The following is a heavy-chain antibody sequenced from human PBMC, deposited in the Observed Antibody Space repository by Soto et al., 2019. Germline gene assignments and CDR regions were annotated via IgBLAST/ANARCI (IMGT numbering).Heavy chain of an antibody. J-gene: IGHJ4*02. CDR1: GFTVSTYY. D-gene: IGHD3-10*01. V-gene: IGHV3-66*01. CDR2: VYSGGTT. CDR3: ARGRSASRDFDS. Sequence: EVQLVESGGGLVQPGGSLRLSCAASGFTVSTYYMSWVRQAPGEGLEWVSVVYSGGTTYYADSVRGRFTISRDNSKSTLFLQMNSLRAEDTAVYYCARGRSASRDFDSWGQGTLVTVSS.